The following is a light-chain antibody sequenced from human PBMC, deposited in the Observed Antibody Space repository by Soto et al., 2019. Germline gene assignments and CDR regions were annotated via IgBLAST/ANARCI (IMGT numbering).Light chain of an antibody. CDR3: QQTFRTPHT. Sequence: DIQMTQSPASLSASVGDRVSITCRASQTISSYLNWYQQKPGAAPKLLIYSASTLQSGVPSRFSGCGFGTDYTLTISSLQPADFAVYYCQQTFRTPHTFGQGTKLDIE. J-gene: IGKJ2*01. CDR2: SAS. CDR1: QTISSY. V-gene: IGKV1-39*01.